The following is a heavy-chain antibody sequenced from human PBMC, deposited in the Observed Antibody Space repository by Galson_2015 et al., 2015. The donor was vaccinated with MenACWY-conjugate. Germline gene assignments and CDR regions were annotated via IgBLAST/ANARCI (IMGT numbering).Heavy chain of an antibody. CDR3: AREGDLTIQYYYYGMDV. CDR1: GFTFSSYS. J-gene: IGHJ6*02. CDR2: ISSSSSTI. D-gene: IGHD3-3*01. Sequence: SLRLSCAASGFTFSSYSMNWVRQAPGKGLEWVSYISSSSSTIYYADSVKGRFTISRDNAKNSLYLQMDSLRAEDTAVYYCAREGDLTIQYYYYGMDVWGQGTTVTVSS. V-gene: IGHV3-48*04.